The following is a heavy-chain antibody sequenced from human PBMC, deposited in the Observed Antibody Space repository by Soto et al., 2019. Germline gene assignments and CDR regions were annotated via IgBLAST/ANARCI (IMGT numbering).Heavy chain of an antibody. CDR2: ISGGGTST. J-gene: IGHJ4*02. V-gene: IGHV3-23*01. CDR3: ARDSNEFIEYSSSWGLFDY. CDR1: GFTFSSYG. Sequence: EVQLLESGGGLVQPGGSLRLSCAAFGFTFSSYGMSWVRQAPGKGLEWVSGISGGGTSTYYADSVKGRFTISRDNSKNTLYLQMNSLRAEDTAVYYCARDSNEFIEYSSSWGLFDYWGQGTLVTVSS. D-gene: IGHD6-6*01.